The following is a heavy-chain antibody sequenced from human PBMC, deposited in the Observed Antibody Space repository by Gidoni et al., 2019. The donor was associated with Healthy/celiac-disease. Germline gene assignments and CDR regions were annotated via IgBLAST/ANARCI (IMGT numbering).Heavy chain of an antibody. CDR1: GFPFGSYA. J-gene: IGHJ5*02. D-gene: IGHD1-26*01. CDR3: AKDLDESYPPRWFDP. Sequence: EVQLLESGGGLVQPGGSLSLSCAASGFPFGSYAMSWVRQAPGKGLEWVSAISGSGGSTYYADSVKGRFTISRDNSKNTLYLQMNSLRAEDTAVYYCAKDLDESYPPRWFDPWGQGTLVTVSS. V-gene: IGHV3-23*01. CDR2: ISGSGGST.